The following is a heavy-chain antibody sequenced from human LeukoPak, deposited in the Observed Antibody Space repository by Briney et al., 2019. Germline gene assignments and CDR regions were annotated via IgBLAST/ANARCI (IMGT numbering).Heavy chain of an antibody. V-gene: IGHV4-59*01. Sequence: SETLSLTCTVSDDSISDYYRGWIRQPPGKGLEWIGYIHNSGTSTYNLSLKSRVTISVDTSKNQFSLKLSSVTAADTAVYYCARGPWGADSSGTAWWSQGTLVTVSS. D-gene: IGHD6-19*01. CDR2: IHNSGTS. CDR3: ARGPWGADSSGTAW. CDR1: DDSISDYY. J-gene: IGHJ4*02.